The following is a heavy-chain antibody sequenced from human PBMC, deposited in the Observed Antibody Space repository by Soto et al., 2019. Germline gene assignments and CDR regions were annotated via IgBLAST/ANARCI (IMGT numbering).Heavy chain of an antibody. J-gene: IGHJ1*01. CDR2: IYYSGST. Sequence: SETLSLTCTVSGGSISSGDYYWSWIRQPPGKGLEWIGYIYYSGSTYYNPSLKSRVTISVDTSKNQFSLKLSSVTAADTAVYYCARGRAYSGSYYFYFQHWGQGTLVTVS. CDR1: GGSISSGDYY. D-gene: IGHD1-26*01. CDR3: ARGRAYSGSYYFYFQH. V-gene: IGHV4-30-4*01.